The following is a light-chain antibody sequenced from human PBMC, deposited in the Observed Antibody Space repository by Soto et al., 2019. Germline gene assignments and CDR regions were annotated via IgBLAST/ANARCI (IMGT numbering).Light chain of an antibody. Sequence: DIQLTQSPSTLSGSVGDRVTITCRASQTISSWLAWYQQKPGKAPKLLIYKASTLKSGVPSRFSGSGSGTEFTLTISSQQPDDYSTYYCQHYNSDSEAVGQGTNVDIK. CDR2: KAS. CDR1: QTISSW. J-gene: IGKJ1*01. V-gene: IGKV1-5*03. CDR3: QHYNSDSEA.